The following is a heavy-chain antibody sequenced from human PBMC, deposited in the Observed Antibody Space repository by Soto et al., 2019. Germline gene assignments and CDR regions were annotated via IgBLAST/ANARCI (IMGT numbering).Heavy chain of an antibody. CDR2: ISPMFCAA. J-gene: IGHJ4*02. V-gene: IGHV1-69*19. D-gene: IGHD3-10*01. CDR3: AREVQVHTPAFVY. Sequence: QVQLVPSGAEMKKPGSSVKVSCQSSGGTFNTYAMNWVRQAPGQGPEWMGDISPMFCAANYAPKFQGRVTITADESTGTSYMQLSSLTSEDTALYFCAREVQVHTPAFVYWGQGTLVTVSS. CDR1: GGTFNTYA.